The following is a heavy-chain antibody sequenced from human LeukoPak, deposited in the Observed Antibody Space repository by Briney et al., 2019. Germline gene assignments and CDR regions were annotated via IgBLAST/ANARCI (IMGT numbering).Heavy chain of an antibody. J-gene: IGHJ4*02. Sequence: PSETLSLTCAVYGRSFSGYYWSWIRQPPGKGLEWIGEINHSGSTNYNPSLKSRVTISVDTSKNQFSLKLSSVTAADTAVYYCARGLDYYDSSGYYYLDYWGQGTLVTVSS. CDR2: INHSGST. CDR1: GRSFSGYY. V-gene: IGHV4-34*01. CDR3: ARGLDYYDSSGYYYLDY. D-gene: IGHD3-22*01.